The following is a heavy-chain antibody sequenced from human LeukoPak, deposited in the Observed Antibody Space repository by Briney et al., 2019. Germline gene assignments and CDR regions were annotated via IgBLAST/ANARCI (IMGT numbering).Heavy chain of an antibody. D-gene: IGHD3-9*01. V-gene: IGHV3-9*01. J-gene: IGHJ4*02. Sequence: GGSLRLSCAASGFTFSSYEVNWVRQAPGKGLEWVSGISWNSGSIGYADSVKGRFTISRDNAKNSLYLQMNSLRPEDTAVYYCAKSMDILTGYLWSLDYWGQGTLVTVSS. CDR2: ISWNSGSI. CDR1: GFTFSSYE. CDR3: AKSMDILTGYLWSLDY.